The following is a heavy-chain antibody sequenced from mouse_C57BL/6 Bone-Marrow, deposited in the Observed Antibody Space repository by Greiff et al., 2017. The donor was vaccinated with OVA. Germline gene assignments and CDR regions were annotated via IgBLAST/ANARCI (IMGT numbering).Heavy chain of an antibody. V-gene: IGHV7-3*01. J-gene: IGHJ4*01. D-gene: IGHD4-1*01. CDR3: ARPQLTGNYYAMDY. Sequence: EVKLVESGGGLVQPGGSLSLSCAASGFTFTDYYMSWVRQPPGKALEWLGFIRNKANGYTTEYSASVKGRFTISRDNSQSILYLQMNALRAEDSATYYCARPQLTGNYYAMDYWGQGTSVTVSS. CDR2: IRNKANGYTT. CDR1: GFTFTDYY.